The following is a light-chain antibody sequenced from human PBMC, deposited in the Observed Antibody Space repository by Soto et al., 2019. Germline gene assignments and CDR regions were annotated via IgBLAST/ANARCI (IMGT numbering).Light chain of an antibody. Sequence: EIVLTQSPDTLSLSPGERATLSCRASQSVSRYLAWYHQKPGQAPRVLIYGASSRATGIPDRFSGSGSGTDFTLTISRLEPADFAVYYCQQYGSSPWTFGQGTKVEI. CDR3: QQYGSSPWT. J-gene: IGKJ1*01. CDR1: QSVSRY. V-gene: IGKV3-20*01. CDR2: GAS.